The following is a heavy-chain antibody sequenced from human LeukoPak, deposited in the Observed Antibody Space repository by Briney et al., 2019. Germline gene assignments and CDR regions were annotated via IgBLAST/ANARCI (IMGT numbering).Heavy chain of an antibody. V-gene: IGHV1-18*01. D-gene: IGHD3-22*01. J-gene: IGHJ2*01. CDR1: GYTFTNYG. CDR3: ARELNYYDSSGYRHWYFDL. Sequence: ASVKVSCKASGYTFTNYGISWVRQAPGQGLEWMAWINTYNGNTNYAQNLQGRVTMTTDTSTSTAYMELRSLRSDDTAVYYCARELNYYDSSGYRHWYFDLWGRGTLVTVSS. CDR2: INTYNGNT.